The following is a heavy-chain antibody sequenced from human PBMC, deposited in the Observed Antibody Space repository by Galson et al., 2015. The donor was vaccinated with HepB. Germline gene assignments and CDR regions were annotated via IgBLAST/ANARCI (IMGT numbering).Heavy chain of an antibody. Sequence: LSLTCTVSGGSISSNTYYWGWIRQPPGRGLEWIGSVFYTGGSYYNPSLKSRLTMSVDTSKNQFSLKLRSLTAADTALYYCARVDFYSPAGSFHHWGQGTLVTVSS. CDR1: GGSISSNTYY. V-gene: IGHV4-39*07. CDR2: VFYTGGS. J-gene: IGHJ1*01. D-gene: IGHD3/OR15-3a*01. CDR3: ARVDFYSPAGSFHH.